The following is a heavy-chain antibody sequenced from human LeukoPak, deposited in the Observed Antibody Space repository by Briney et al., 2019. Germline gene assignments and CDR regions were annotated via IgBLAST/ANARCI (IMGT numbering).Heavy chain of an antibody. Sequence: GGSLRLSCAASGFTFSSYAMSWVRQAPGKGLEWVSAINGSGGSTYYADSVKGRFTISRDNSKNTLYLQMNSLRAEDTAVYYCAKAVPRYYYDSSGYYYAYWGQGTLVTVSS. CDR1: GFTFSSYA. CDR2: INGSGGST. CDR3: AKAVPRYYYDSSGYYYAY. V-gene: IGHV3-23*01. D-gene: IGHD3-22*01. J-gene: IGHJ4*02.